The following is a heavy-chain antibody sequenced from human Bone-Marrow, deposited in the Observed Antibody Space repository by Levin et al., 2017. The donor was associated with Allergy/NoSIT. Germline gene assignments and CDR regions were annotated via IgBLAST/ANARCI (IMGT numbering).Heavy chain of an antibody. CDR1: RFTFSSFW. D-gene: IGHD2-21*02. CDR3: ARTGSDWDTYYHYYAMDV. Sequence: GESLKISCEASRFTFSSFWMSWVRQAPGKGLEWVANIKQDGSERNYVDFVKGRFTISRDNTKNSVYLQMNSLRVEDTAIYYCARTGSDWDTYYHYYAMDVWGQGTTVNVSS. CDR2: IKQDGSER. V-gene: IGHV3-7*01. J-gene: IGHJ6*02.